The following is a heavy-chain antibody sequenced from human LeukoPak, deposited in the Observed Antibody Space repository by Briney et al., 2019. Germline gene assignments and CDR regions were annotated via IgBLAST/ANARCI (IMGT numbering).Heavy chain of an antibody. D-gene: IGHD3-22*01. CDR2: IYPGDSDT. V-gene: IGHV5-51*01. CDR3: ARPNITSYYDSRGYDAFDV. Sequence: GESLKISCKGSGYRFTNYWIGWVRQMPGKGLEWMGIIYPGDSDTRYSPSFQGQVTISADKSVRTAYLQWSSLKASDTAMYYCARPNITSYYDSRGYDAFDVWGQGTMATVSS. J-gene: IGHJ3*01. CDR1: GYRFTNYW.